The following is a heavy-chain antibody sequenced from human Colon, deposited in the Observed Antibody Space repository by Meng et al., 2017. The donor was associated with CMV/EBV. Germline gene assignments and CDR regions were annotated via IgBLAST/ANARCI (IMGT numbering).Heavy chain of an antibody. Sequence: EVQLVESXXXXVXXGGXLRVSCAASGFIFGDHFGDHYMSWVRQAPGKGLEWVGRIRRKIDGEPTDYAASVRDRFTIARDDSKSTLYLQMNSLKIEDTAMYYCGTGDAFDIWGQGTMVTVSS. D-gene: IGHD3/OR15-3a*01. J-gene: IGHJ3*02. V-gene: IGHV3-15*01. CDR1: GFIFGDHF. CDR3: GTGDAFDI. CDR2: IRRKIDGEPT.